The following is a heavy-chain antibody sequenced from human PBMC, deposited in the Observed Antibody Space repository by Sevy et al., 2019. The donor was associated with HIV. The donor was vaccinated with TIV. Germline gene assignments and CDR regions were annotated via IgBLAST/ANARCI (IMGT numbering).Heavy chain of an antibody. Sequence: GESLKISCKVSGYMFISYWIGWVRQRPGRGLEWVGTTFPGNGDTRYGPSFKGQVTISADKSISTAFLQWRSLKATDTAIYYCARGPLVNPVDWFHSWGQGTLVTVSS. J-gene: IGHJ5*01. CDR2: TFPGNGDT. CDR3: ARGPLVNPVDWFHS. CDR1: GYMFISYW. V-gene: IGHV5-51*01. D-gene: IGHD6-13*01.